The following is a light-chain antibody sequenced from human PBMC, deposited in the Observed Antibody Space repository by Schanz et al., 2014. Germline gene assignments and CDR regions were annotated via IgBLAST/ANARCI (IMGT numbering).Light chain of an antibody. V-gene: IGKV1-33*01. Sequence: DIQMTQSPSSLSASVGDRVTITCQASQDISNYLNWYQQKPGKAPKLLIYDASNLETGVPSRFSGSGSGTEFTLTISRLHPDDFATYYCQQYNSVMYTFGQGTKLEIK. CDR1: QDISNY. J-gene: IGKJ2*01. CDR3: QQYNSVMYT. CDR2: DAS.